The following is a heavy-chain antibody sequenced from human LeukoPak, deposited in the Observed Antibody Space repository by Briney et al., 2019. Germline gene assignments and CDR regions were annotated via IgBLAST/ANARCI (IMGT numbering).Heavy chain of an antibody. J-gene: IGHJ3*02. Sequence: GGSLRLSCAASGFTFSSYSMNWVRQAPGKGLEWVSAISGSGGSTYYADSVKGRFTISRDNSKNTLYLQMNSLRAEDTAVYYCALIAVAGKYAFDIWGQGTMVTVSS. CDR3: ALIAVAGKYAFDI. D-gene: IGHD6-19*01. CDR2: ISGSGGST. CDR1: GFTFSSYS. V-gene: IGHV3-23*01.